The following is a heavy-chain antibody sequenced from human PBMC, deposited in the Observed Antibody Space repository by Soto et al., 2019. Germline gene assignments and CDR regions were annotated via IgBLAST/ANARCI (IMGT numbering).Heavy chain of an antibody. V-gene: IGHV4-31*02. CDR3: ARDGYGGRLDY. D-gene: IGHD2-15*01. Sequence: PSETLSLTCTVSGASISSGGYYWSWIRQHPGKDLEWIGYISHSGNTYYSPSLESRITFSRDTSKNQFSLKLTSVTAADTAVYYCARDGYGGRLDYWGQGTLVTVSS. CDR1: GASISSGGYY. J-gene: IGHJ4*02. CDR2: ISHSGNT.